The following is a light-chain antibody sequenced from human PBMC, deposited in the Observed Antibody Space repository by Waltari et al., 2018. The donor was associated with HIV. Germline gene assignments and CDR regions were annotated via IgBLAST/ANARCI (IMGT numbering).Light chain of an antibody. CDR1: QSVSSY. V-gene: IGKV3-11*01. CDR3: QQRSNWPPALT. J-gene: IGKJ4*01. Sequence: EIVLTQSPATLSLSPGERATLSCRASQSVSSYLAWYQQKPGQAPRILIYDASNRATGIPARFSGSGSGTDFTLTISSLEPEDFAVYYCQQRSNWPPALTFGGGTKVESK. CDR2: DAS.